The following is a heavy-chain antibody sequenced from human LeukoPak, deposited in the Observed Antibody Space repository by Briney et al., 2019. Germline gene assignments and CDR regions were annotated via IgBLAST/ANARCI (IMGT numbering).Heavy chain of an antibody. V-gene: IGHV1-2*02. CDR2: IAPNSGDT. Sequence: GASVKVSCKASGYTFTDYYMHWVRQAPGQGLEWMGWIAPNSGDTNYAQKFQGRATMTRDTSISTAHMELSRLKSDDTAVYYCARDIGSGWYWIGGNYWGQGTLVTVSS. J-gene: IGHJ4*02. CDR3: ARDIGSGWYWIGGNY. D-gene: IGHD6-19*01. CDR1: GYTFTDYY.